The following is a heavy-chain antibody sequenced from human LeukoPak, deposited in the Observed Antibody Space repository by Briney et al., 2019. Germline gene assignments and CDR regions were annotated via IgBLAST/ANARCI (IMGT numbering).Heavy chain of an antibody. CDR3: AKQGLTTSWLYFDY. Sequence: GGSLRLSCAASGFTFSSYAMSWVRQAPGKGQEWVSVMGGSDGRIYYADSVKGRFTISRDNSKNTVYLQLNSLRAEDTAVYYCAKQGLTTSWLYFDYWGQGTLVTVSS. CDR1: GFTFSSYA. V-gene: IGHV3-23*01. J-gene: IGHJ4*02. CDR2: MGGSDGRI. D-gene: IGHD2-2*02.